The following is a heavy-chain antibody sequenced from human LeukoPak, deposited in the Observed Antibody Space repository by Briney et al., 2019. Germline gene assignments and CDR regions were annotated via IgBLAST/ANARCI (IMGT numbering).Heavy chain of an antibody. CDR1: GLTFSTYW. J-gene: IGHJ4*02. CDR2: INGDGSST. D-gene: IGHD2-2*01. CDR3: PRRGNIYGSSPSCSLDY. Sequence: GASMRLSCVASGLTFSTYWLRWVRQAGEEGLVWVSRINGDGSSTRYADSVKGGFSIFRDNAKHKLYMQMHSVRATDTAVSYCPRRGNIYGSSPSCSLDYGGKETLVTVSS. V-gene: IGHV3-74*01.